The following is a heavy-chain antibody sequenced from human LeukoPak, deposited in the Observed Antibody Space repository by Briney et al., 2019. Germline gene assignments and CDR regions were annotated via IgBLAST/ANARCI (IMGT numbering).Heavy chain of an antibody. J-gene: IGHJ5*02. Sequence: SETLSLTCTVSGGSISGSSYYWGWIRQPPGTGLEWIGSIYYSGSTYYSPSLKSRVTISVDTSKNQFSLKLSSVTAADTAMYYCARNRYYYGSGNYGVPNWFDPWGQGTLVTVSS. CDR2: IYYSGST. CDR3: ARNRYYYGSGNYGVPNWFDP. CDR1: GGSISGSSYY. V-gene: IGHV4-39*01. D-gene: IGHD3-10*01.